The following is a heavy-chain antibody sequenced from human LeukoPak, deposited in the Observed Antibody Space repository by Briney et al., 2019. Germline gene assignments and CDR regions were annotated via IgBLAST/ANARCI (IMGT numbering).Heavy chain of an antibody. V-gene: IGHV1-8*03. D-gene: IGHD2-8*01. CDR3: ATSLFCSSGVCYTGGYYFDY. CDR1: GYSFTSYD. Sequence: ASVKVSCKASGYSFTSYDVTWVRQAPGQGLEWMEWMNPNSGNTAYAQKFQGRVTITSDTSITTAYMELSSLRSEDTAVYYCATSLFCSSGVCYTGGYYFDYWGQGTLVTVSS. CDR2: MNPNSGNT. J-gene: IGHJ4*02.